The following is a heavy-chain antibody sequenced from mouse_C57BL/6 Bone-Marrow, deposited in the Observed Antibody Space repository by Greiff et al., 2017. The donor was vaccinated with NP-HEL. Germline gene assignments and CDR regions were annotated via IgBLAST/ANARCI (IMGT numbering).Heavy chain of an antibody. Sequence: EVQLQESGPGLVKPSQTVFLTCTVTGISITTGNYRWSWIRQFPGNKLEWIGYIYYSGTITYNPSLPSRTTITRDTPKNQFFLEMNSLTAEDTATYYCARERGFITTVVADWYFDVWGTGTTVTVSS. CDR1: GISITTGNYR. CDR3: ARERGFITTVVADWYFDV. V-gene: IGHV3-5*01. CDR2: IYYSGTI. D-gene: IGHD1-1*01. J-gene: IGHJ1*03.